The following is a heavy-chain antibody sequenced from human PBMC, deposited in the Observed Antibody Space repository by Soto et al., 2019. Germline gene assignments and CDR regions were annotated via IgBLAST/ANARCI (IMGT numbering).Heavy chain of an antibody. CDR3: VRSIAAAVDLDY. Sequence: QVQLVQSGAEVKKPGASVKVSCKASGYTFSSYGITWVRQAPGQGLEWMGWISAYNGNTNYAQKLQGRVTMTTDTSTSTAYRKVRSLRSDDTAVYYWVRSIAAAVDLDYWGQGTLVTVSS. D-gene: IGHD6-13*01. J-gene: IGHJ4*02. V-gene: IGHV1-18*01. CDR2: ISAYNGNT. CDR1: GYTFSSYG.